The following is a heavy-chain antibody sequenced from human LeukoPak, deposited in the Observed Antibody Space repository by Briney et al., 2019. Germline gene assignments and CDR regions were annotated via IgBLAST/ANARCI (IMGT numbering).Heavy chain of an antibody. CDR2: INPSGGST. D-gene: IGHD3-22*01. Sequence: ASVTVSFKASGYTFTIYYMHWVRQAPGQGLEWMGIINPSGGSTSYAQKFQGRVTMTRDTSTSTVYMELSSLRSEDTAVYYCARMGTGYYDSSGLPPDYWGQGTLVTVSS. CDR3: ARMGTGYYDSSGLPPDY. J-gene: IGHJ4*02. V-gene: IGHV1-46*01. CDR1: GYTFTIYY.